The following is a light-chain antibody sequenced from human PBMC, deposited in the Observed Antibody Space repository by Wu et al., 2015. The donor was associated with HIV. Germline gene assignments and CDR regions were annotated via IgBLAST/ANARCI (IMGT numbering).Light chain of an antibody. CDR2: DAS. J-gene: IGKJ5*01. V-gene: IGKV1-13*02. Sequence: AIQLTQSPSSLSASIGDRVNITCRASQDISTYLAWYQQTPGKAPRVLIYDASTLQSGVSSRFSGSGSGADFTLTISGLQREDFAVYFCQQLNSFPLTFGQGSRPEI. CDR3: QQLNSFPLT. CDR1: QDISTY.